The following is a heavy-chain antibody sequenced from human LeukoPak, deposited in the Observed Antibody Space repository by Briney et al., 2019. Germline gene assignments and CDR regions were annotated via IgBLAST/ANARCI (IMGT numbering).Heavy chain of an antibody. CDR2: IDGSGNT. CDR3: ARVGGSGWFDY. Sequence: SETLSLTCTVSGASISSYYWSWIRQPAGKGLEWIGRIDGSGNTNYNPSLKSRISVSVDTSKNQVSLKLSYVTAADTAVYYCARVGGSGWFDYWGQGTLVTVSS. D-gene: IGHD6-19*01. V-gene: IGHV4-4*07. CDR1: GASISSYY. J-gene: IGHJ4*02.